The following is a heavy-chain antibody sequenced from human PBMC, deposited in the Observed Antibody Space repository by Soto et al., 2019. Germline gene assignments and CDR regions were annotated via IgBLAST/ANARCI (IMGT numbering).Heavy chain of an antibody. V-gene: IGHV4-39*01. CDR2: IYYSGST. D-gene: IGHD6-6*01. J-gene: IGHJ2*01. CDR1: GGSISSSSYY. CDR3: ASPGYSSSSNWYFDL. Sequence: QLQLQESGPGLVKPSETLSLTCTVSGGSISSSSYYWGWIRQPPGKGLEWIGSIYYSGSTYYNPSLKSRVTRSVDTSKNQFSLKLSSVTAADTAVYYCASPGYSSSSNWYFDLWGRGTLVTVSS.